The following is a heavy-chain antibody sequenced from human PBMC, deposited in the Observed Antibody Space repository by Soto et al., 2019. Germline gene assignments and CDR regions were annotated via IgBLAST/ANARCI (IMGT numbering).Heavy chain of an antibody. CDR2: VSGNGGNT. D-gene: IGHD1-26*01. CDR1: GFSFSSYT. V-gene: IGHV3-23*01. Sequence: GGSLRLSCVASGFSFSSYTMNWVRQAPGKGLEWVSGVSGNGGNTYYADSVKGRFSISRDNSKNTLYLQLNSLRAEDTAIYYCAKDRMGASGWFDPWGQGTPVTVSS. CDR3: AKDRMGASGWFDP. J-gene: IGHJ5*02.